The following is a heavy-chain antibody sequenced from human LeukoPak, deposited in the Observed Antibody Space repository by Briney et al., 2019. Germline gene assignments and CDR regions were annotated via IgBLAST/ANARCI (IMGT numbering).Heavy chain of an antibody. CDR1: GFTFSSYA. J-gene: IGHJ4*02. CDR2: ISGSGGST. V-gene: IGHV3-23*01. CDR3: ARTISNYYDSSGLTDY. D-gene: IGHD3-22*01. Sequence: GGSLRLSCAASGFTFSSYAMSWVRQAPGKGLEWVSAISGSGGSTYYADSVKGRFTISRDNSKNTLYLQMNSLRAEDTAVYYCARTISNYYDSSGLTDYWGQGTLVTVSS.